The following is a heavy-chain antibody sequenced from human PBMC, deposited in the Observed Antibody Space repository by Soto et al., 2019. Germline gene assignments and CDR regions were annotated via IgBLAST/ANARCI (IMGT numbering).Heavy chain of an antibody. CDR1: GGSLNIVGYY. CDR3: ARGSFSSSSSWFDP. CDR2: IYYSGRT. Sequence: TLSLTCTVSGGSLNIVGYYLSLILQHEGKGLEWIGYIYYSGRTYYNPSLHSRVSIAVDTTENQFSLKLTSVTAADTSVYYCARGSFSSSSSWFDPWGRGTLVTVSS. J-gene: IGHJ5*02. D-gene: IGHD6-6*01. V-gene: IGHV4-31*03.